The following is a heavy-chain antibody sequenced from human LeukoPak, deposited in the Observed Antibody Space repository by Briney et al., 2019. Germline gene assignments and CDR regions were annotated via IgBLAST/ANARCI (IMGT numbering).Heavy chain of an antibody. CDR2: VSGSGRGENT. J-gene: IGHJ6*03. CDR3: ARDPYSGSYGPYYYYYMDV. CDR1: GFTFSSSA. D-gene: IGHD1-26*01. V-gene: IGHV3-23*01. Sequence: GGSLRLSCAASGFTFSSSAMSWVRQAPGKGLEWVSNVSGSGRGENTYYADSVKGRFTIYRDNAKNSLYLQMDSLRVEDTAVYYCARDPYSGSYGPYYYYYMDVWGEGTTVTISS.